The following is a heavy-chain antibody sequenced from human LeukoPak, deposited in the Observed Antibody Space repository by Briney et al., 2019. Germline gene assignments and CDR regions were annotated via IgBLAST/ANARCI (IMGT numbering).Heavy chain of an antibody. V-gene: IGHV4-59*12. J-gene: IGHJ3*02. CDR2: IDYSGST. CDR1: GGSISSYH. D-gene: IGHD7-27*01. CDR3: AGADSQLGTPNGDTLDI. Sequence: SETLSLTCTVSGGSISSYHWSWIRQPPGKGPEWIGYIDYSGSTSYNPSLKSRVTISVDMSKNQFSLKLSSVTAADTAVYYCAGADSQLGTPNGDTLDIWGQGTMVTVPS.